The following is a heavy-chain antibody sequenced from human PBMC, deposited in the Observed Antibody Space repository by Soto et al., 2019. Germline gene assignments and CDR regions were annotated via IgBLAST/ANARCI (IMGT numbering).Heavy chain of an antibody. CDR1: GGSISSGDYY. CDR3: ARGEVAARNWYFDL. CDR2: IYYSGGT. Sequence: QVQLQESGPGLVKPSQTLSLTCTVSGGSISSGDYYWSWIRQPPGKGLEWVGYIYYSGGTYSNPPLQGRVTLPVDTSKNQFSLNLSSVTAADTAVYYCARGEVAARNWYFDLWGRGTLVTVSS. V-gene: IGHV4-30-4*01. D-gene: IGHD6-6*01. J-gene: IGHJ2*01.